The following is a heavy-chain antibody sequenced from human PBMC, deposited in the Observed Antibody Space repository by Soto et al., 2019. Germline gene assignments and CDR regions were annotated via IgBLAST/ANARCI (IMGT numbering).Heavy chain of an antibody. D-gene: IGHD6-6*01. Sequence: EVQLVESGGGLVQPGGSLRLSCSASGFTFSSYAMHWVRQAPGKGLEYVSAISSNGGSTCYADSVKGRFTISRDNSKNTLYLQMSSLRAEDTAVYYCVKAGSSSSWKYYYYYGMDVWGQGTTVTVSS. J-gene: IGHJ6*02. CDR2: ISSNGGST. V-gene: IGHV3-64D*06. CDR1: GFTFSSYA. CDR3: VKAGSSSSWKYYYYYGMDV.